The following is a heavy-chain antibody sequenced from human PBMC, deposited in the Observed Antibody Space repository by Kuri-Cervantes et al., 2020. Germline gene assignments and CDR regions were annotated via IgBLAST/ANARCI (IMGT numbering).Heavy chain of an antibody. D-gene: IGHD6-19*01. Sequence: GESLKISCAASGLTFSNFWMGWVRQAPGKGLEWVANIKQDGTAKFYVDSVKGRFTLSRDNAKNSLYLQMNSLRAGDTAVYYCARGIAVATDAFDIWGQGTMVTVSS. CDR3: ARGIAVATDAFDI. CDR1: GLTFSNFW. V-gene: IGHV3-7*01. CDR2: IKQDGTAK. J-gene: IGHJ3*02.